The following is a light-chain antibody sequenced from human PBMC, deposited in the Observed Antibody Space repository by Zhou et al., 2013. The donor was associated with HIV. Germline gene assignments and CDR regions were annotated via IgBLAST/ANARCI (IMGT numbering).Light chain of an antibody. Sequence: DIQMTQSPSSLSASVGDRVTITCQASQDISNYLNWYQQKPGKAPKLLIYDASNLETGVPSRFSGSGSGTDFTFTISSLQPDDFATYYCQQYNTYSGTFGQGTKVDIK. CDR2: DAS. CDR3: QQYNTYSGT. CDR1: QDISNY. V-gene: IGKV1-33*01. J-gene: IGKJ1*01.